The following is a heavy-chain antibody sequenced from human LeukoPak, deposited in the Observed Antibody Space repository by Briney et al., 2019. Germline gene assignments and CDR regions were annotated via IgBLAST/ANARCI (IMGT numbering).Heavy chain of an antibody. J-gene: IGHJ5*02. CDR1: GGSVSFYY. CDR2: IYYSGST. D-gene: IGHD3-10*01. Sequence: PSETLSLTCTVSGGSVSFYYWSWIRQPPGKGLEWIAYIYYSGSTNYNPSLKSRVTISVDTSKNQFSLKLNSVTAADTAVYYCARGGYYGSGNDFRFDPWGQGTLVTVSS. CDR3: ARGGYYGSGNDFRFDP. V-gene: IGHV4-59*02.